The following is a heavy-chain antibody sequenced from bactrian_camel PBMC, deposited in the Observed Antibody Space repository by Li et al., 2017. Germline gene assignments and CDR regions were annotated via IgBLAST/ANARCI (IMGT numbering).Heavy chain of an antibody. D-gene: IGHD2*01. J-gene: IGHJ4*01. V-gene: IGHV3S1*01. Sequence: HVQLVESGGGSALADGSVSLSCAASGYTFNTYGWFRQAPGQEREGVAAIDTGDGSTYYPNSVEGRFTISHDNAKNTLYLQMNSLKPEDTAMYYCAADLARHCGSFTGFFRRGYWGQGTQVTVS. CDR3: AADLARHCGSFTGFFRRGY. CDR2: IDTGDGST. CDR1: GYTFNTYG.